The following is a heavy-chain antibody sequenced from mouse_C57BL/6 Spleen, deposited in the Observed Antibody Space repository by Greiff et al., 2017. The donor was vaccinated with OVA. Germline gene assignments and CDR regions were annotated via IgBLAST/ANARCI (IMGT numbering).Heavy chain of an antibody. V-gene: IGHV1-82*01. CDR3: ARGEDGSSPSYFDD. J-gene: IGHJ2*01. CDR2: IYPGDGDT. D-gene: IGHD1-1*01. Sequence: VQVVESGPELVKPGASVKISCKASGYAFSSSWMNWVKQRPGKGLEWIGRIYPGDGDTNYNGKFKGKATLTADKSSSTAYMQLSSLTSEDSAVYFCARGEDGSSPSYFDDWGQGTTLTVSS. CDR1: GYAFSSSW.